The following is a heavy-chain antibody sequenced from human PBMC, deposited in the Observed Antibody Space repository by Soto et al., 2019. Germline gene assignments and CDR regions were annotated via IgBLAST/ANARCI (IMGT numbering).Heavy chain of an antibody. J-gene: IGHJ3*02. CDR3: ANPSGYYFGLRRPDEASDI. CDR2: ISSDGRNK. CDR1: GFLFSKFG. D-gene: IGHD3-10*01. V-gene: IGHV3-30*18. Sequence: QVQLVESGGGVVQPGRSLRLSCAASGFLFSKFGMHCVRQAPGKGLEWVAVISSDGRNKYYGDSVKGRFTISRDNSKNMLYLQMNSLRTEDTAVYYCANPSGYYFGLRRPDEASDIWGQGTKVTVSS.